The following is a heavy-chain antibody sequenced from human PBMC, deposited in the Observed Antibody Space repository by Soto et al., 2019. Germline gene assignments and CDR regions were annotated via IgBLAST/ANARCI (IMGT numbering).Heavy chain of an antibody. CDR2: ISGVDGRT. V-gene: IGHV3-23*01. Sequence: GSLRLSCAASGFTFSSYAMSWVRQAPGKGLEWVSSISGVDGRTYYAESVKGRFTISRDNSKKMLYLSMSSLRAEDTAVYYCAKDDAGYHSYCDQWGQGTLVTVSS. D-gene: IGHD3-22*01. J-gene: IGHJ4*02. CDR3: AKDDAGYHSYCDQ. CDR1: GFTFSSYA.